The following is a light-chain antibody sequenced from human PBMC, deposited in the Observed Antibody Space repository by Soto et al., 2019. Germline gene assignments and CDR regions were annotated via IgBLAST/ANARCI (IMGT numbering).Light chain of an antibody. J-gene: IGKJ4*01. CDR2: DTS. CDR1: QGSGDT. V-gene: IGKV3-15*01. CDR3: QRYNNWPLT. Sequence: EVVMRQSPATLSVSPGEGATRSCRASQGSGDTLAWYQHKPGQTPRLLIYDTSTRATGVPARFSGSRSGTEFTLTINSLQSEDFAVYYCQRYNNWPLTFGGGTKVE.